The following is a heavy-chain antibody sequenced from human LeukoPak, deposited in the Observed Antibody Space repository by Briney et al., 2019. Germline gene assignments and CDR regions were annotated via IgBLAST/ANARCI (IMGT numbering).Heavy chain of an antibody. J-gene: IGHJ4*02. Sequence: GGSLRLSCAASGFTFSNAWMSWVRQAPGKGLEWVGRIKSKTDGGTTDYAAPVKGRFTISRDDSKNTLYLQMNSLKTEDTAVYYCTTRQLKYSSSWRYFEYWGQGTLVTVSS. V-gene: IGHV3-15*01. CDR2: IKSKTDGGTT. CDR3: TTRQLKYSSSWRYFEY. CDR1: GFTFSNAW. D-gene: IGHD6-13*01.